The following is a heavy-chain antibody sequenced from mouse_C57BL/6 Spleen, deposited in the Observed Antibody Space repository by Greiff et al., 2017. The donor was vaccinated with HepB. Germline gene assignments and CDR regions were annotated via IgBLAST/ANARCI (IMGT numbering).Heavy chain of an antibody. J-gene: IGHJ4*01. CDR1: GFSLTSYG. D-gene: IGHD1-1*01. CDR2: IWSDGST. Sequence: VNVVESGPGLVAPSQSLSITCTVSGFSLTSYGVHWVRQPPGKGLEWLVVIWSDGSTTYNSALKSRLSISKDNSKSQVFLKMNSLQTDDTAMYYCAMGLYGSSFYAMDYWGQGTSVTVSS. CDR3: AMGLYGSSFYAMDY. V-gene: IGHV2-6*03.